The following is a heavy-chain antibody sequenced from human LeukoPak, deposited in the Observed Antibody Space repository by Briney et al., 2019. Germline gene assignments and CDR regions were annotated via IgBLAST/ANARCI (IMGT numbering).Heavy chain of an antibody. Sequence: PGGSLRLSCAASGFTVSSNYMSWVRQAPGKGLEWVSVIYSGGSTYYADPVKGRFTISRDNSKNTLYLQMNSLRAEDTAAYYCARVRDFSDAFDIWGQGTMVTVSS. J-gene: IGHJ3*02. D-gene: IGHD3-3*01. CDR3: ARVRDFSDAFDI. CDR1: GFTVSSNY. CDR2: IYSGGST. V-gene: IGHV3-53*01.